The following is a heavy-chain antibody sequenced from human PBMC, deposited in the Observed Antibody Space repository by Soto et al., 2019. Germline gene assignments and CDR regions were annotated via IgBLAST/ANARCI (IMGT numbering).Heavy chain of an antibody. CDR2: IIPILGIA. CDR1: GGTFSSYT. CDR3: AREGADCSSTSCYDFSIESAFYT. J-gene: IGHJ3*02. Sequence: ASVKVSCKASGGTFSSYTISWVRQAPGQGLEWMGRIIPILGIANYAQKFQGRVTITADKSASTAYMELSSLRSEDTAVYYCAREGADCSSTSCYDFSIESAFYTWGQGKMVTVSS. V-gene: IGHV1-69*04. D-gene: IGHD2-2*01.